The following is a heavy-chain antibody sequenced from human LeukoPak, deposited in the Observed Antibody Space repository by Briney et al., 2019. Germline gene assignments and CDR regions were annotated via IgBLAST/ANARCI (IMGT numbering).Heavy chain of an antibody. CDR1: GFTFSSYA. D-gene: IGHD2-15*01. CDR2: ISGSGGST. J-gene: IGHJ4*02. CDR3: ASCSGGSCYSFDY. Sequence: GGSLRLSCAASGFTFSSYAMSWVRQAPGKGLEWVSAISGSGGSTYYADSVKGRFTISRHNSKNTLYLQMNSLRAEDTAVYYCASCSGGSCYSFDYWGQGTLVTVSS. V-gene: IGHV3-23*01.